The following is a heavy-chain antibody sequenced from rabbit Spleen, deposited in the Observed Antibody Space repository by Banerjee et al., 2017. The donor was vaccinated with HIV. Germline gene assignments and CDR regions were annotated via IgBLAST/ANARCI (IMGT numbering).Heavy chain of an antibody. Sequence: QSLEESGGDLVKPGSSLTLTCTASGFDLTNNLMHWVRQAPGKGLEWIGCIYSGTNGNTYYASWVNGRFTISKTSSTTVTLQMISLTAADTATYFCVRDLLYISSGLNLWGPGTLVTVS. CDR2: IYSGTNGNT. V-gene: IGHV1S40*01. J-gene: IGHJ4*01. D-gene: IGHD1-1*01. CDR3: VRDLLYISSGLNL. CDR1: GFDLTNNL.